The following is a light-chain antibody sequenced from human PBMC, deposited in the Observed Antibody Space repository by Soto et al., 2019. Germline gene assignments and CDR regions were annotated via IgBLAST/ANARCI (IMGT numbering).Light chain of an antibody. CDR1: QTISSW. Sequence: IQMTQSPSTVSGSVGDRVTIPCRASQTISSWLAWYQQKPGKAPKLLIYKASTLKSGVPSRFSGSGSGTEFTLTISSLQPDDFATYYCQHYNSYSEAFGQGTKVDI. J-gene: IGKJ1*01. CDR3: QHYNSYSEA. CDR2: KAS. V-gene: IGKV1-5*03.